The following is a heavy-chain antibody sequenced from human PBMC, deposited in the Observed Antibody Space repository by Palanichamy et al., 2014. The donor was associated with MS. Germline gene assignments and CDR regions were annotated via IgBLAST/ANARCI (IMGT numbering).Heavy chain of an antibody. CDR3: ARGGAVYTVTTQFDY. Sequence: QVQLQESGPGLVKPSETLSLTCTVSGGSISSYYWSWIRQPPGKGLEWIGYIHYSGSTNYNPSLKSRVTISVDTSKNQFSLKLSSVTAADTAVYYCARGGAVYTVTTQFDYWGQGTLVTVSS. CDR2: IHYSGST. J-gene: IGHJ4*02. CDR1: GGSISSYY. D-gene: IGHD4-17*01. V-gene: IGHV4-59*01.